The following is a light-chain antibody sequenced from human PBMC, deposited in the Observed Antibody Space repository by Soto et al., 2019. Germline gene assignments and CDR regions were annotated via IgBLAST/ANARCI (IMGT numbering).Light chain of an antibody. V-gene: IGKV3-20*01. J-gene: IGKJ1*01. CDR2: GAS. CDR3: QQYDSSPRT. Sequence: IELTQSPCTLSLSPGERATLSCRASQSLRSTSLAWYQQKPGQAPRLLISGASTRAADIPDRFSGSGSGTDFTLTIGRLEPEDPAVYYCQQYDSSPRTFGQGTKVDIK. CDR1: QSLRSTS.